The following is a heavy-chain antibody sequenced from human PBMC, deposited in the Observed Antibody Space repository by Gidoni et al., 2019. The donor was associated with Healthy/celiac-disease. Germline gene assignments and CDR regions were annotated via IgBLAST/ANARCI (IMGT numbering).Heavy chain of an antibody. Sequence: QLQLQESGPGLVKPSESLSLTYTVSGGSISSSSYYWGWIRQPPGKGLEWIGSIYYSGSTYYNPSLKSRVTISVDTSKNQFSLKLSSVTAADTAVYYCARLLVGIYRFLDNDAFDIWGQGTMVTVSS. J-gene: IGHJ3*02. CDR2: IYYSGST. CDR3: ARLLVGIYRFLDNDAFDI. CDR1: GGSISSSSYY. D-gene: IGHD1-26*01. V-gene: IGHV4-39*01.